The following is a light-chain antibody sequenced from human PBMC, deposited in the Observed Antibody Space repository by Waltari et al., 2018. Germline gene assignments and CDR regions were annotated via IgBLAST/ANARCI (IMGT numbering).Light chain of an antibody. CDR1: QSISTS. Sequence: DIQVTQSPSSLSASVGDRVTITCRTSQSISTSLNWYQQKPGKPPKLLIFAVSALPSGVSSRFSGSGSQTDFTLTIRNLQPEDFATYYCQQSYRAPQTFGGGTKVDMK. J-gene: IGKJ4*01. CDR2: AVS. CDR3: QQSYRAPQT. V-gene: IGKV1-39*01.